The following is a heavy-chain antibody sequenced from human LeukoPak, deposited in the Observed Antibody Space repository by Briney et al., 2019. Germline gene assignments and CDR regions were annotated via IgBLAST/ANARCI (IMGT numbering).Heavy chain of an antibody. D-gene: IGHD3-3*01. CDR2: FDPEDGET. V-gene: IGHV1-24*01. J-gene: IGHJ3*02. CDR3: ATHTISGVVTYASLI. Sequence: GASVKVSCKLSGYTGIELSMHWVRQVPGKGLEWMGGFDPEDGETKYAQKFQGRVTMTEDTSTDTAYMELSRLTSEDTAVYYCATHTISGVVTYASLIWGRRTLVTVSS. CDR1: GYTGIELS.